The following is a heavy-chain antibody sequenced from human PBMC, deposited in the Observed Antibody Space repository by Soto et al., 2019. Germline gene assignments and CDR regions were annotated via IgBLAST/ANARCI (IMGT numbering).Heavy chain of an antibody. V-gene: IGHV1-3*01. CDR2: INAGNGNT. Sequence: GASVKVSCKASGYTFTIYAMHWVRQAPGQRLEWMGWINAGNGNTKYSQKFQGRVTITRDTSASTAYMELSSLRSEDTAVYYCARGITIFGVVTNYYFDYWGQGTLVTVSS. J-gene: IGHJ4*02. CDR1: GYTFTIYA. D-gene: IGHD3-3*01. CDR3: ARGITIFGVVTNYYFDY.